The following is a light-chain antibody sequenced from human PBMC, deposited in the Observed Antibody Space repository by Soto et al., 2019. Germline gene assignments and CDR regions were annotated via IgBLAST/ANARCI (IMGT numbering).Light chain of an antibody. CDR3: QPRSNWPIT. V-gene: IGKV3-11*01. Sequence: EIVLTQSPATLSLSPGETATLSCRASQSIGPYLAWYQQKPGQAPKLLIYDASNRATSIPARFSGGGSGTDFALTISSLEPEDLALYYCQPRSNWPITFGQGTRLEIK. J-gene: IGKJ5*01. CDR1: QSIGPY. CDR2: DAS.